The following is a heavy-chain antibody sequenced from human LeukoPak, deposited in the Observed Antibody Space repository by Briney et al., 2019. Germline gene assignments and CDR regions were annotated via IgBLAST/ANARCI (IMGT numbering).Heavy chain of an antibody. CDR3: ARGKYDSSPFLQH. CDR2: ISSSGSII. CDR1: GFTFSDYY. V-gene: IGHV3-11*01. J-gene: IGHJ1*01. Sequence: GGSLRLSCAASGFTFSDYYMSWIRQAPGKGLEWVSYISSSGSIIYYADSVKGRFTISRGNAKNSMYLQMNSLRAEDTAVYYCARGKYDSSPFLQHWGQGTLVTVSS. D-gene: IGHD3-22*01.